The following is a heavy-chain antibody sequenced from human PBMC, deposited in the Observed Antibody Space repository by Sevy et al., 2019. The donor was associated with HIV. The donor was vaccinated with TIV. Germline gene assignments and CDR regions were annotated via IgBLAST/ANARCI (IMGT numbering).Heavy chain of an antibody. Sequence: GGSLRLSCAASGFTFSSYAMHWVRQAPGKGLEWVAVISYDGNNKYADSVKVRFTIYKDNSKKTLYLRMNSLRAEDTAVYYCARDGSSGGLFLKDYYYFGMDVWRHGTKVTVSS. D-gene: IGHD3-16*01. CDR3: ARDGSSGGLFLKDYYYFGMDV. CDR2: ISYDGNNK. J-gene: IGHJ6*02. V-gene: IGHV3-30*03. CDR1: GFTFSSYA.